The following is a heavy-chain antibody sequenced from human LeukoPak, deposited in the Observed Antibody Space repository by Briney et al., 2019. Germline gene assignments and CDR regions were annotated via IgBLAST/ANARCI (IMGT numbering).Heavy chain of an antibody. CDR3: ARDVALSTYHFDSSGLLDY. D-gene: IGHD3-22*01. CDR1: GFKFDDYG. CDR2: VDWNGGSI. Sequence: GGSLRLSCAASGFKFDDYGMSWVRQAPGKGLEWVSGVDWNGGSIGYADSVKGRLTISRDNAKNSLSLQMNSLRGEDTAVYYCARDVALSTYHFDSSGLLDYWGQGTLVTVSS. V-gene: IGHV3-20*04. J-gene: IGHJ4*02.